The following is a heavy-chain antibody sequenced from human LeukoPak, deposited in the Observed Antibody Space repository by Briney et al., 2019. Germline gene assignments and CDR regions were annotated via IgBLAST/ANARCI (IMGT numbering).Heavy chain of an antibody. CDR3: AREVSEGFDF. CDR2: FGTRGTSI. CDR1: GFTLSGYS. J-gene: IGHJ4*02. Sequence: GGSLRLSCTASGFTLSGYSMNWIRQAPGKGLEWVSSFGTRGTSIYHAGSVKGRFAISRDNAKNSLYLQMNSLRAEDTALYYCAREVSEGFDFWGQGTLVTVSS. V-gene: IGHV3-21*01. D-gene: IGHD3-22*01.